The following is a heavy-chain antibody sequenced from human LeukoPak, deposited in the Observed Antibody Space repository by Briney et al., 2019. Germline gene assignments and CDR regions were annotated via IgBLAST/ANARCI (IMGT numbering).Heavy chain of an antibody. D-gene: IGHD1-14*01. V-gene: IGHV1-2*02. J-gene: IGHJ5*02. Sequence: ASVKVSCKASGYTFTGYYMHWVRQAPGQGLEWMGWINPNSGGTNYAQKFQGRVTMTRDTSISTAYMELSRLRSDDTAVYYCARVSSAGAIYTTNWFDPWGQGTLVTVSS. CDR1: GYTFTGYY. CDR3: ARVSSAGAIYTTNWFDP. CDR2: INPNSGGT.